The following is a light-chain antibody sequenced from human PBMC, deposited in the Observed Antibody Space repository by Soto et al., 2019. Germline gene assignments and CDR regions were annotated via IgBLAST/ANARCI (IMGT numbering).Light chain of an antibody. Sequence: SYELTQPRAVSVDTGQTAKVTCGGDKIGSKIVHWYKQRPGQAPVAVVFDATDRPSGIPDRISASSSGDTATLTISRVDAGDEADYYCQVWASTAEFFVFGSGTKVTVL. V-gene: IGLV3-21*02. CDR1: KIGSKI. J-gene: IGLJ1*01. CDR2: DAT. CDR3: QVWASTAEFFV.